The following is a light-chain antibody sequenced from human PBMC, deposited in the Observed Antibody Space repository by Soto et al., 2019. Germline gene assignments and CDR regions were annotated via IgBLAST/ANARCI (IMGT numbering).Light chain of an antibody. Sequence: DIVMTQSPDSLAVSLGEMATVNCKSSRSITSSSNNQNYLSVYQQKPGQPPKLLIHWASTREPGVPDRFSGSVSGIDFTFTINSLQAEDGATGYYQEYYTHGLAFGGWTKVEIK. CDR3: QEYYTHGLA. CDR2: WAS. V-gene: IGKV4-1*01. CDR1: RSITSSSNNQNY. J-gene: IGKJ4*01.